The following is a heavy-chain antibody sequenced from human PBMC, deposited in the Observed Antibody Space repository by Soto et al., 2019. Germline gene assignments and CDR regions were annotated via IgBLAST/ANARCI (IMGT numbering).Heavy chain of an antibody. D-gene: IGHD3-10*01. CDR2: INSDGSSV. CDR1: GFTFSTYW. Sequence: GGSLRLSCAASGFTFSTYWMHWVRQAPGKGLVWVARINSDGSSVTYADSVKGRFTISRDNAKNTLYLQMNSLRAEDTAVYFCGRVYYYHGSVDRHFDYWGQGTLVTVSS. J-gene: IGHJ4*02. V-gene: IGHV3-74*01. CDR3: GRVYYYHGSVDRHFDY.